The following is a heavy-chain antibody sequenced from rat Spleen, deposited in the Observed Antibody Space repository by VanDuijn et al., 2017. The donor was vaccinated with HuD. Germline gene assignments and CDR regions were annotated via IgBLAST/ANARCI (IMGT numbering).Heavy chain of an antibody. Sequence: EVKLVESGGGLVQPGRSLKLSCAASGFNFNDYWMGWVRQAPGKGLEWVAYISSSSGTIYYADTVKGRFTISRDNAKNTLYLQLSSLRSEDTALYYCATRVAYWGQGTLVTVSS. J-gene: IGHJ3*01. D-gene: IGHD1-11*01. CDR1: GFNFNDYW. CDR3: ATRVAY. CDR2: ISSSSGTI. V-gene: IGHV4-2*01.